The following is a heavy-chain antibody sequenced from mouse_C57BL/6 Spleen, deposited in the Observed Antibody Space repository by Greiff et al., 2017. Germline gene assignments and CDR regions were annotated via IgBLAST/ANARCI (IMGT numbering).Heavy chain of an antibody. CDR2: LNPSTGGT. CDR1: GYSFTGYS. CDR3: AREGDSWLAY. D-gene: IGHD3-3*01. J-gene: IGHJ3*01. V-gene: IGHV1-42*01. Sequence: VQLQQSGPELVKPGASVKISCKASGYSFTGYSLNWVKQSPEQSLEWIGALNPSTGGTTYNQKFKAKATLTVDKSSSTAYMQLKSLTTEDSAVXYSAREGDSWLAYGGQGTLVTVAA.